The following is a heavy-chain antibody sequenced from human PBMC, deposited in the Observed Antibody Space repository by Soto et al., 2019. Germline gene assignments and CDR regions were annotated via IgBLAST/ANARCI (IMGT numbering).Heavy chain of an antibody. Sequence: QVQLVQSGAEVKKPGASVKVSCKASEYTFTGHFVHWVRQAPGQGLEWMGWINPNSGGTNYAQKFQGRITVPRNPSIGTAYISLSRLRSDDTAVYYCAREEPTVSTAPDGMDVWGQGTTVNVSS. CDR2: INPNSGGT. V-gene: IGHV1-2*02. J-gene: IGHJ6*02. CDR3: AREEPTVSTAPDGMDV. D-gene: IGHD4-4*01. CDR1: EYTFTGHF.